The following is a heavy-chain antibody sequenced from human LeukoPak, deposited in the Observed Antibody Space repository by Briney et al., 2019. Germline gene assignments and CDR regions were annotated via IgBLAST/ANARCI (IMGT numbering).Heavy chain of an antibody. Sequence: GGSLRLSCAASGFTFSSYAMSWVRQAPGKGLEWVSIMSGSGNITYYADSVKGRFTISRDNSKNTLYLQMNSLRAEDTAVYYCAKGPSISAVGYFDYWGQGTLVTVPS. J-gene: IGHJ4*02. D-gene: IGHD6-13*01. CDR1: GFTFSSYA. CDR3: AKGPSISAVGYFDY. V-gene: IGHV3-23*01. CDR2: MSGSGNIT.